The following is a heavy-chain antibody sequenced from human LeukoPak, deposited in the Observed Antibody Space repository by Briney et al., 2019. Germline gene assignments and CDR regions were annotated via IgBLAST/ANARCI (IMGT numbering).Heavy chain of an antibody. D-gene: IGHD3-16*01. CDR3: GRSAGFVHFDH. CDR1: GNSISSSSYY. CDR2: INYYGKT. Sequence: SETLSLTCTVSGNSISSSSYYWVWIRQPPGKGLEWIGSINYYGKTYYNPSVKSRVTISVDTSKNQFSLMVRSVTAADTAMYYCGRSAGFVHFDHWGQGTLVTVTS. V-gene: IGHV4-39*07. J-gene: IGHJ4*02.